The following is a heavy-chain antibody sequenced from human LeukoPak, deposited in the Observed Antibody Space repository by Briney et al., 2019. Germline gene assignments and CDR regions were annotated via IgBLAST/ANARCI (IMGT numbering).Heavy chain of an antibody. CDR2: ISSSGSTI. V-gene: IGHV3-48*03. D-gene: IGHD5-18*01. J-gene: IGHJ4*02. CDR1: GFTFSSYE. CDR3: TTDLTAMPIRDY. Sequence: GGSLRLSCAASGFTFSSYEMNWVRQAPGKGLEWVSYISSSGSTIYYADSVKGRFTISRDNAKNSLYLQMNSLKTEDTAVYYCTTDLTAMPIRDYWGQGTLVTVSS.